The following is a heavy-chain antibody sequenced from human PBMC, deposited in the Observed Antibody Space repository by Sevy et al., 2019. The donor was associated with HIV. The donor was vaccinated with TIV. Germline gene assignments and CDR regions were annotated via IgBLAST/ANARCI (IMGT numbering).Heavy chain of an antibody. CDR1: GFTLSTYT. V-gene: IGHV3-21*01. D-gene: IGHD3-10*01. Sequence: GGSLRLSCPASGFTLSTYTMNWVRQAPGKGLEWVASISSSSNYIYYANSVKGRFTISRDNAKNSLYLQMNSLRAEDTAVYYCARPYGSGSWEAFDIWGQGTMVTVSS. J-gene: IGHJ3*02. CDR3: ARPYGSGSWEAFDI. CDR2: ISSSSNYI.